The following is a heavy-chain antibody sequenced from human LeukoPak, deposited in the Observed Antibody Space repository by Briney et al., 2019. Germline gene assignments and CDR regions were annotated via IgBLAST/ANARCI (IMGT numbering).Heavy chain of an antibody. V-gene: IGHV4-59*01. J-gene: IGHJ3*02. D-gene: IGHD6-6*01. CDR1: GGSISTYY. CDR3: ARRYSSSSFSSYDTFDI. Sequence: PSETLSLTCTVSGGSISTYYWSWIRQPPGKGLEWIGYIYYSGSTHYNPSLKSRVTISVDTSKNQFSLKLTSVTAADTAVYYFARRYSSSSFSSYDTFDIWGQGTMVTVSS. CDR2: IYYSGST.